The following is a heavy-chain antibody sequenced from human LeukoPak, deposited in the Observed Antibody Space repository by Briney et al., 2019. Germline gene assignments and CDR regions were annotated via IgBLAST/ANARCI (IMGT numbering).Heavy chain of an antibody. CDR1: GGSISSSY. CDR3: ARHEPPGARRHLDY. V-gene: IGHV4-59*08. J-gene: IGHJ4*02. CDR2: IYNTGTT. D-gene: IGHD1-14*01. Sequence: SETPSLTCNVSGGSISSSYWSWIRQPPGKGLEWVGYIYNTGTTNYNPSLNSRVTISVDTSKNQLSLRLSSVTAADTAVYYCARHEPPGARRHLDYWGQGTLVTVSS.